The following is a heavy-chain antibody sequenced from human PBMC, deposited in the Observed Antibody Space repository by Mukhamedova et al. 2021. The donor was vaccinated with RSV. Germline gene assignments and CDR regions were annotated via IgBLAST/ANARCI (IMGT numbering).Heavy chain of an antibody. V-gene: IGHV3-30*01. D-gene: IGHD2-8*01. J-gene: IGHJ5*02. Sequence: YADSVKGRFTISRDSSKNTLYLQMNNLRAEDMAVYYCVRDAFVRGPGLIYNWFDPWGQGTLVTVSS. CDR3: VRDAFVRGPGLIYNWFDP.